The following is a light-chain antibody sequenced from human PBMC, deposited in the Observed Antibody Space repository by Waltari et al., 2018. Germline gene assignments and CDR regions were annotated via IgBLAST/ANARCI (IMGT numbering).Light chain of an antibody. CDR2: HAS. CDR3: QQYDTYPIYT. CDR1: QSISSW. Sequence: DTQMTQSPSTLSASVADTVTIPCRASQSISSWLAWYQQKPGKAPKLLIFHASSLESGVPSRFSGGGSGVEFTLTISSLQPDDFATYYCQQYDTYPIYTFGQGTKLEIK. J-gene: IGKJ2*01. V-gene: IGKV1-5*01.